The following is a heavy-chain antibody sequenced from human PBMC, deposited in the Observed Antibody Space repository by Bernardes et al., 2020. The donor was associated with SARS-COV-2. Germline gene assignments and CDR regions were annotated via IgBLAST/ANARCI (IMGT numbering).Heavy chain of an antibody. CDR2: IYPSDSNT. V-gene: IGHV5-51*01. CDR3: ARHGTGWRSSADY. J-gene: IGHJ4*02. CDR1: GYIFTTYW. D-gene: IGHD6-19*01. Sequence: GESLKISCKGSGYIFTTYWIVWVRQMPGKGLEWMGFIYPSDSNTRYSPSFQGQVTISADKSINTAYLQWNSLKASDTAMYYCARHGTGWRSSADYWGQGTLVTVSS.